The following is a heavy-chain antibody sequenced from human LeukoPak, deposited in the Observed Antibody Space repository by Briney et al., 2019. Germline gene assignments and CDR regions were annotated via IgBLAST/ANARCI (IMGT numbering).Heavy chain of an antibody. D-gene: IGHD3-3*01. CDR1: GYSFTSYW. V-gene: IGHV5-51*01. CDR2: ISPGDSDI. CDR3: ARRPRFTESSHFDY. Sequence: GESLKISCKGSGYSFTSYWIGWVRQMPGKGLEWMGIISPGDSDIRYSPSLQGQVTISADKSIFTAYLQWSSLKASDTAMYYCARRPRFTESSHFDYWGQGTLVTVSS. J-gene: IGHJ4*02.